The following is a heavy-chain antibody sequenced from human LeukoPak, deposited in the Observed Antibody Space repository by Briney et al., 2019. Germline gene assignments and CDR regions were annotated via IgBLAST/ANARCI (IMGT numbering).Heavy chain of an antibody. V-gene: IGHV3-23*01. J-gene: IGHJ4*02. CDR3: AKGSYYYDASGHLGGDY. Sequence: GGSLRLSCAASGFTFSNYAMSWVRHAPGKGLEWVSAVSGRDGYTYYADSVKGRFTISRDNSKDTLYLQMNSLRAEDTAVYYCAKGSYYYDASGHLGGDYWGQGTLVTVSS. CDR1: GFTFSNYA. D-gene: IGHD3-22*01. CDR2: VSGRDGYT.